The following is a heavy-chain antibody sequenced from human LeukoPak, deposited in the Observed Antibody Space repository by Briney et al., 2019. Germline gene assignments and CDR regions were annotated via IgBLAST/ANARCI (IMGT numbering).Heavy chain of an antibody. CDR3: ARHPIIVVVPAAKGGWFDP. D-gene: IGHD2-2*01. J-gene: IGHJ5*02. Sequence: SETLSLTCTVSGGSISSSSYYWGWIRQPPGKGREWIGSIYYSGSTYYNPSLKSRVTISVDTSKNQFSLKLSSVTAADTAVYYCARHPIIVVVPAAKGGWFDPWGQGTLVTVSS. CDR2: IYYSGST. CDR1: GGSISSSSYY. V-gene: IGHV4-39*01.